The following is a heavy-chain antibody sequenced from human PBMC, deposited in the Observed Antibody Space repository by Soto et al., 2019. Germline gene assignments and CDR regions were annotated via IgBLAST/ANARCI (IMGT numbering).Heavy chain of an antibody. CDR1: GVTFSIYV. J-gene: IGHJ4*02. V-gene: IGHV3-9*01. CDR2: IDLKTNNM. CDR3: VTERLSTLHFDS. Sequence: GWSLRLSCAASGVTFSIYVLDWVRQTPGKGLEWVSGIDLKTNNMVYADSVKGRFTISRDDARRTLYLQMNSLRLEDTALYYCVTERLSTLHFDSWGRGILVTVSS.